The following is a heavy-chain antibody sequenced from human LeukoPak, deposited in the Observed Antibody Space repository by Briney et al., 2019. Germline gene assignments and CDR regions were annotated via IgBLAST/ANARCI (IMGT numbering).Heavy chain of an antibody. CDR2: INYDGTTT. J-gene: IGHJ4*02. D-gene: IGHD3-22*01. CDR1: GFNFSSYW. CDR3: AREGSSSYYTDY. V-gene: IGHV3-74*01. Sequence: GGSLRLSCAASGFNFSSYWMHWVRQAPGKGLVWISRINYDGTTTSYADSVKGRFTISRDNAKNTLYLQMNSLRAEDTAVFYCAREGSSSYYTDYWGQGTLVTVSS.